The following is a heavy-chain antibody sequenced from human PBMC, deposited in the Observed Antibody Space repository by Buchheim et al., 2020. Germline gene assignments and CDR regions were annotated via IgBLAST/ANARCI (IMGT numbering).Heavy chain of an antibody. Sequence: QVQLVESGGGVVQPGRSLRLSCAASGFTFSSYAMHWVRQAPGKGLEWVAVISYDGSNKYYADSVKGRFTIPRDNSKNTLYLQMNSLRAEDTAVYYCARASVSFDYWGQGTL. V-gene: IGHV3-30-3*01. CDR1: GFTFSSYA. CDR3: ARASVSFDY. J-gene: IGHJ4*02. CDR2: ISYDGSNK. D-gene: IGHD4-17*01.